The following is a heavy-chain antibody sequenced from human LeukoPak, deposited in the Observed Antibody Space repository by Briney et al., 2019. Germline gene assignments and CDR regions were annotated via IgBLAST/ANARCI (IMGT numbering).Heavy chain of an antibody. J-gene: IGHJ4*02. Sequence: SETLSLTCTVSGGSISSYYWSWIRQPPGKGLEWIGYIYYSGSTNYNPSLKSRVTISVDTSKNQFSLKLSSVTAADTAVYYCARYGDYVQFDYWGQGTLVTVSS. D-gene: IGHD4-17*01. CDR3: ARYGDYVQFDY. V-gene: IGHV4-59*01. CDR1: GGSISSYY. CDR2: IYYSGST.